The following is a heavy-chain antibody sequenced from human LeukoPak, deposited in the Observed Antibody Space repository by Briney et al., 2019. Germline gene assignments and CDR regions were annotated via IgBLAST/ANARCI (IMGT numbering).Heavy chain of an antibody. CDR1: GGSVSSTNYC. J-gene: IGHJ3*02. CDR2: IYYTGTT. Sequence: SETLSLTCTVSGGSVSSTNYCWSWIRQPPGKGLEWIGYIYYTGTTNYNPSLKSRVTISLDMSKNQFSLKLRSVTAADTAVYYCARTNAFGNRGQGTMVTVSS. CDR3: ARTNAFGN. V-gene: IGHV4-61*01.